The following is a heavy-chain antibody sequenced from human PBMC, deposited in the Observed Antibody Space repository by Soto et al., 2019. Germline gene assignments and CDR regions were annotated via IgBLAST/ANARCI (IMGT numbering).Heavy chain of an antibody. J-gene: IGHJ4*02. D-gene: IGHD5-18*01. CDR1: GYTFTSYV. CDR2: INAYKGKT. Sequence: ASVKVSCKASGYTFTSYVISWVRQAPGQGLEWMGWINAYKGKTNYAQKLQGRITTTTDTSTNTAYLELRSLRFDDTAVYYCARDVGYGLIDYWGQGT. V-gene: IGHV1-18*01. CDR3: ARDVGYGLIDY.